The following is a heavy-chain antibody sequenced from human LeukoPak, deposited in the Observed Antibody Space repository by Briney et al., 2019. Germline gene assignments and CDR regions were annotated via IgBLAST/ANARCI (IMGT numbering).Heavy chain of an antibody. CDR2: ISHDGNDN. D-gene: IGHD6-19*01. J-gene: IGHJ4*02. CDR1: GFSYSSYG. CDR3: AKDQIGWAPGYSSGPLDY. Sequence: PGRSLRLSCAASGFSYSSYGMHWVRQAPGKGLEWVAVISHDGNDNYYADSVEGRFTISRDNSKNTVYLEMHSLRAEDTAVYYCAKDQIGWAPGYSSGPLDYWGQGTLVIVSS. V-gene: IGHV3-30*18.